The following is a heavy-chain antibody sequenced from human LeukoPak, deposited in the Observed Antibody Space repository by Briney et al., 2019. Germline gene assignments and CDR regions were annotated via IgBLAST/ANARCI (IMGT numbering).Heavy chain of an antibody. CDR1: GGSISSYY. Sequence: SETLSLTCTVSGGSISSYYWSWIRQPPGKGLEWIGYIYYSGSTNYNPSLKSRVTISVDTSKNQSSLKLSSVTAADTAVYYCAKATGTNANDAFDIWGQGTMVTVSS. V-gene: IGHV4-59*08. J-gene: IGHJ3*02. CDR2: IYYSGST. D-gene: IGHD1-7*01. CDR3: AKATGTNANDAFDI.